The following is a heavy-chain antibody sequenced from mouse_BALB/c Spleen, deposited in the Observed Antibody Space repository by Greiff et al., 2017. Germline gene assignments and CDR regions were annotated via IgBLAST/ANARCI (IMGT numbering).Heavy chain of an antibody. V-gene: IGHV14-3*02. CDR3: ASGLRRGDFDY. CDR1: GFNIKDTY. Sequence: EVKLQESGAELVKPGASVKLSCTASGFNIKDTYMHWVKQRPEQGLEWIGRIDPANGNTKYDPKFQGKATITADTSSNTAYLQLSSLTSEDTAVYYCASGLRRGDFDYWGQGTTLTVSS. J-gene: IGHJ2*01. CDR2: IDPANGNT. D-gene: IGHD2-4*01.